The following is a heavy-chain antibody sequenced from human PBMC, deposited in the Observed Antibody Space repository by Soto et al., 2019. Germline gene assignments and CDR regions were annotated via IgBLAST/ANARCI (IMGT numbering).Heavy chain of an antibody. V-gene: IGHV1-8*01. J-gene: IGHJ4*02. CDR3: ARVKYILKVPESLDS. CDR1: GYTFTSYD. D-gene: IGHD6-6*01. CDR2: MNPNSDNT. Sequence: QVQLVQSGAEVRKPGASVKVSCKASGYTFTSYDINWLRQTTGEGLVWMGWMNPNSDNTIYAPKFQGRVTMTRNTSTNTAYMELRSLTADDTAGYYCARVKYILKVPESLDSWGQGTLVTVSS.